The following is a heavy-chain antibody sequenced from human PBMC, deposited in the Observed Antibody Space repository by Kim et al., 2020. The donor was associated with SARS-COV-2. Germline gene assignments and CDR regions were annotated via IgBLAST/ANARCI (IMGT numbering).Heavy chain of an antibody. CDR1: GFIFSTSW. Sequence: GGSLRLSCVASGFIFSTSWMSWIRQAPGKGLEWVANIKEDGSEKYYVDSVKGRFTISRDNAKKSLYLQMNSLRAEDTAVYYCTRRWRSGDYFDYWGQGTLVTVSS. CDR2: IKEDGSEK. CDR3: TRRWRSGDYFDY. V-gene: IGHV3-7*01. J-gene: IGHJ4*02.